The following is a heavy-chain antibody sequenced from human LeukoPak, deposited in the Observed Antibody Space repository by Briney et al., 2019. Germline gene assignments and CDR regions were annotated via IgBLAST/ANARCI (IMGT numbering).Heavy chain of an antibody. CDR2: IYYSGST. CDR3: ASHYDFWSGYYKTRDAFDI. CDR1: GGSISSSSYY. Sequence: SETLSLTCTVSGGSISSSSYYWGWIRQPPGRGLEWIGSIYYSGSTYYNPSLKSRVTISVDTSKNQFSLKLSSVTAADTAVYYCASHYDFWSGYYKTRDAFDIWGQGTMVTVSS. J-gene: IGHJ3*02. D-gene: IGHD3-3*01. V-gene: IGHV4-39*01.